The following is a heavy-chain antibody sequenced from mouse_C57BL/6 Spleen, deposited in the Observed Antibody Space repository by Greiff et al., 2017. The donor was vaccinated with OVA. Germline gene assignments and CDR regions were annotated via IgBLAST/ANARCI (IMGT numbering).Heavy chain of an antibody. Sequence: VQLQESGAELARPGASVKMSCKASGYTFTSYTMHWVKQRPGQGLEWIGYINPSSGYTKYNQKVKGKATLTADKSSSNAYMQLSSLTSEDSAVYYCASDGWFAYWGQGTLVTVSA. CDR2: INPSSGYT. D-gene: IGHD2-3*01. V-gene: IGHV1-4*01. CDR1: GYTFTSYT. CDR3: ASDGWFAY. J-gene: IGHJ3*01.